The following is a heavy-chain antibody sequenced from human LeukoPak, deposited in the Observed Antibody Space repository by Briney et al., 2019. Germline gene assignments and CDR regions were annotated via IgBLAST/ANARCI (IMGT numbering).Heavy chain of an antibody. CDR1: GYTFTGYY. D-gene: IGHD3-3*01. V-gene: IGHV1-2*02. CDR3: ARDLYFGRTIFGVVPYYFDY. Sequence: ASVKVSCKASGYTFTGYYMHWVRQAPGQGLEWMGWINPNSGGTNYAQKFQGRVTMTRDTSISTAYMELSRLRSDDTAVYYCARDLYFGRTIFGVVPYYFDYWGQGTLVTVSS. CDR2: INPNSGGT. J-gene: IGHJ4*02.